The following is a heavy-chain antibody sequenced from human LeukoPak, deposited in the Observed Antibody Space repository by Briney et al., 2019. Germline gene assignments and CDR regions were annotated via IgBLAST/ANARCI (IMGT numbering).Heavy chain of an antibody. V-gene: IGHV5-51*01. CDR2: IYPGDSDT. Sequence: GEPLKISCKGSGYSFTSYLIGWVRQMPGKGLEWMGIIYPGDSDTKYSPSFQGQVTISADKSITTPYLQWSSLKASDTAIYYCARRSSIATRLFDFWGQGTLVTVSS. J-gene: IGHJ4*02. D-gene: IGHD6-6*01. CDR1: GYSFTSYL. CDR3: ARRSSIATRLFDF.